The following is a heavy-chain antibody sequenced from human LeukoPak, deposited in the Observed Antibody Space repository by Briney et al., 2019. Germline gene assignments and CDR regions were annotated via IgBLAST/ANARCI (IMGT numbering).Heavy chain of an antibody. CDR3: ARHGEDGIAAAEGYYYGMDV. Sequence: GESLKISCKGSGYSFTSYWIGWVRQMPGKGLEWMGIIYPGDSDTRYSPSFQGQVTISADKSISTAYLQWSSLKASDTAMYYCARHGEDGIAAAEGYYYGMDVWGQGTTVTVSS. D-gene: IGHD6-13*01. CDR1: GYSFTSYW. J-gene: IGHJ6*02. CDR2: IYPGDSDT. V-gene: IGHV5-51*01.